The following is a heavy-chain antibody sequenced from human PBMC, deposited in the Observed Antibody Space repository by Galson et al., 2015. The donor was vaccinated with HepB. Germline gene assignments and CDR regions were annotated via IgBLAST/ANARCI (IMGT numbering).Heavy chain of an antibody. D-gene: IGHD4-23*01. Sequence: SVKVSCKASGGTFSSYAISWVRQAPGQGLEWMGGIIPLFGTPNYAQKFQGRVTITADESTSTAYMELSSLRSDDTAVYYCARGIYGGDSVYFDYWGQGTLVTVSS. CDR1: GGTFSSYA. CDR3: ARGIYGGDSVYFDY. J-gene: IGHJ4*02. V-gene: IGHV1-69*13. CDR2: IIPLFGTP.